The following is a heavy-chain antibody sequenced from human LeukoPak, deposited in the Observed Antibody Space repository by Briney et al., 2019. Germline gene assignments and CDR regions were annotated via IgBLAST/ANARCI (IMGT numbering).Heavy chain of an antibody. CDR2: IYYSGST. V-gene: IGHV4-59*01. CDR3: ARRLPSVATAGYWFDP. D-gene: IGHD6-13*01. CDR1: GDSISSYY. J-gene: IGHJ5*02. Sequence: PSETLSLTCTVSGDSISSYYWSWIRQPPGKGLEWIGYIYYSGSTNYSPSLKSRVTISVDTSKNQLSLKLSSVTAADTAVYYCARRLPSVATAGYWFDPWGQGTLVTVSS.